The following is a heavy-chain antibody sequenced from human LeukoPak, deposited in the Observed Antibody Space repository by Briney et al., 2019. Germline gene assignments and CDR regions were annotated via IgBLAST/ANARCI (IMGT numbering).Heavy chain of an antibody. CDR1: GFTFSDSA. D-gene: IGHD3-9*01. CDR3: ARDATQYLRYGYFDS. CDR2: INNVASHI. Sequence: GGSLRLSCAASGFTFSDSAMNWVRQAPGKGLEWVSSINNVASHIYYADSVRGRFTISRDNAKNSVSLQMNNLRAEDKAVYYCARDATQYLRYGYFDSWGQGILVTVSS. V-gene: IGHV3-21*01. J-gene: IGHJ4*02.